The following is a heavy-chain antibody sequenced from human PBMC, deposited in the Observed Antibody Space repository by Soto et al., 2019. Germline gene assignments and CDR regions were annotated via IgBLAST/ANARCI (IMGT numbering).Heavy chain of an antibody. J-gene: IGHJ5*02. V-gene: IGHV1-3*01. CDR1: GYTFTSYA. CDR2: INAGNGNT. Sequence: ASVKVSCKASGYTFTSYAMHWVRKAPGQRLEWIGWINAGNGNTKYSQKNQGRVTITRDTSASTAYMELSSLRSEDRAVYFCARDRGYSYGYLFSWFDPWGQGTLVTVSS. D-gene: IGHD5-18*01. CDR3: ARDRGYSYGYLFSWFDP.